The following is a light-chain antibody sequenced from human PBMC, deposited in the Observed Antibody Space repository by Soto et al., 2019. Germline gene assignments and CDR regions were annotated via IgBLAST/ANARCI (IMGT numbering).Light chain of an antibody. CDR1: QSVNSN. J-gene: IGKJ1*01. V-gene: IGKV3-15*01. Sequence: IVMTQSPATLSVSPGERATLSCRASQSVNSNLAWYQQRPGQAPRLLIYAASTRATGIPARFSGSGSGTEFTLTINTLQSEDFAVYYCQQYNNWTPWTFGQGNKVDIK. CDR2: AAS. CDR3: QQYNNWTPWT.